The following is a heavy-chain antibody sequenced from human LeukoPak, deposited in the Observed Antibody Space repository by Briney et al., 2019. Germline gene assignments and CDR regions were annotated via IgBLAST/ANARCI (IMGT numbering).Heavy chain of an antibody. Sequence: SETLSLTYTVSGGSIRSYYWSWIRQPPGKGLEWIGYISYSGSTNYNPSLRSRVTISVDTSENHFSLKVTSVTAADTAVYYCARDRDYVGGFDPWGQGILVTVPS. D-gene: IGHD2-21*01. J-gene: IGHJ5*02. V-gene: IGHV4-59*01. CDR3: ARDRDYVGGFDP. CDR1: GGSIRSYY. CDR2: ISYSGST.